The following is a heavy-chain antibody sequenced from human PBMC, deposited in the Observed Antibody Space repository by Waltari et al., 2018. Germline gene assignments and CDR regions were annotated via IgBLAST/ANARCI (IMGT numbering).Heavy chain of an antibody. CDR3: ARSRYCSGGSCYGGFRY. J-gene: IGHJ4*02. CDR2: IYYSGST. V-gene: IGHV4-31*03. CDR1: GGSISSGGYY. D-gene: IGHD2-15*01. Sequence: QVQLQESGPGLVKPSQTLSLTCTVSGGSISSGGYYWSWIRQHPGKGLEWIGYIYYSGSTYYNPSLKSRVTLSVDTSKNQFSLKLSSVTAADTAVYYCARSRYCSGGSCYGGFRYWGQGTLVTVSS.